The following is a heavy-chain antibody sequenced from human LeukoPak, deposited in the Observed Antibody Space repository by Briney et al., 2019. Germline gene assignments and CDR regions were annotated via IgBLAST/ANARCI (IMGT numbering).Heavy chain of an antibody. CDR3: AKTSLNYDFWSAPEF. Sequence: PGGSLRLSCAASGFTFSSYAMSWVRQAPGKGLEWVSAISGSGGGTYYADSVKGRFTISGDNSKNTLYLQMNSLRAEDTAVYYCAKTSLNYDFWSAPEFWGQGTLVTVSS. V-gene: IGHV3-23*01. J-gene: IGHJ4*02. CDR2: ISGSGGGT. CDR1: GFTFSSYA. D-gene: IGHD3-3*01.